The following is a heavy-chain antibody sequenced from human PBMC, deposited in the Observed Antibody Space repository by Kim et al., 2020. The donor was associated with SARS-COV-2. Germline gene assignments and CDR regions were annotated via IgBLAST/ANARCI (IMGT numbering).Heavy chain of an antibody. CDR1: GGSISSRGYY. CDR2: MYYSGGT. CDR3: ARGDITTTNDAFDI. J-gene: IGHJ3*02. Sequence: SETLSLTCTVSGGSISSRGYYWSWIRQHPVKGLEWIGYMYYSGGTYYNPSLKSRVTISGDTSQSQFSLQLTSVTAADTAVYFCARGDITTTNDAFDIWGQGTMVTVSS. V-gene: IGHV4-31*03. D-gene: IGHD1-20*01.